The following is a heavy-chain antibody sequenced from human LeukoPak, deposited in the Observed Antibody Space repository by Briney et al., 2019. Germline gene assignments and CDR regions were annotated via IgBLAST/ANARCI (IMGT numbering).Heavy chain of an antibody. Sequence: PSETLSLTCTVSGGSISSYKWSWIRQPAGKGLEWIGRICSSGSTNYTPSLKSRVTMSVDTSKNQFSLKLSSVTAADTAVYYCARGIVGATAPDYWGQGALVIVSS. V-gene: IGHV4-4*07. D-gene: IGHD1-26*01. CDR1: GGSISSYK. J-gene: IGHJ4*02. CDR2: ICSSGST. CDR3: ARGIVGATAPDY.